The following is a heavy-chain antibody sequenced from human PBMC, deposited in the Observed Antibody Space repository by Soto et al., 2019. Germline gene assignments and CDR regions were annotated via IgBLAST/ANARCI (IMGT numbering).Heavy chain of an antibody. V-gene: IGHV4-31*03. CDR1: GGSISSGGYY. CDR2: IYYSGST. Sequence: SETLSLTYTVSGGSISSGGYYWSWIRQHPGKGLEWIGYIYYSGSTYYNPSLKSRVTISVDTSKNQFSLKLSSVTAADTAVYYCARARTPAEKHSWFDPWGQGTLVTVSS. J-gene: IGHJ5*02. CDR3: ARARTPAEKHSWFDP.